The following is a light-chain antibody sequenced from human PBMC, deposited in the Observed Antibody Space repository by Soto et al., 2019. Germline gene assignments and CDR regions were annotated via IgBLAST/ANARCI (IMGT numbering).Light chain of an antibody. CDR1: SGHSSYA. Sequence: QLVLTQSPSASASLGASVKLTCTLSSGHSSYAIARHQQQPEKGPRYLMKLNSDGSHSKGDGIPDRFSGSSSGAERYLTISSRQSEDEADYYCQTWGTGVWVFGGGTKVTVL. CDR2: LNSDGSH. J-gene: IGLJ3*02. CDR3: QTWGTGVWV. V-gene: IGLV4-69*01.